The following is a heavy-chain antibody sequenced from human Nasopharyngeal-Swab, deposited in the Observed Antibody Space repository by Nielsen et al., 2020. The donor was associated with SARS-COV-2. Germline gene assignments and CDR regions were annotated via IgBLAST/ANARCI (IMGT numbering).Heavy chain of an antibody. CDR3: ARRWGYPQYFDL. CDR2: IYYTGAT. CDR1: DDSITSQSYY. Sequence: SETLSLTCTVPDDSITSQSYYWGWIRQPPGKGLEWIGSIYYTGATYYNPSLESRVTISVDTSKKQFFLRLRSVTAADTAMYYCARRWGYPQYFDLWGQGTLVTVSS. D-gene: IGHD3-16*01. J-gene: IGHJ4*02. V-gene: IGHV4-39*01.